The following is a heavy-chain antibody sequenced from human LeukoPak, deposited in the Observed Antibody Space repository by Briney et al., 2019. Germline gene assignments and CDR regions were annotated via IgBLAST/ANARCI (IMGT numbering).Heavy chain of an antibody. J-gene: IGHJ4*02. CDR1: GFTFSNYA. CDR3: ARSKNFAADY. CDR2: ISGSGGST. Sequence: GGSLRLSCAASGFTFSNYAMSWVRQAPGKGLEWVSAISGSGGSTYYADSVKGRFTISRDNSKNALYLQMNSLRAEDTAVYYCARSKNFAADYWGQGTLVTVSS. D-gene: IGHD4-11*01. V-gene: IGHV3-23*01.